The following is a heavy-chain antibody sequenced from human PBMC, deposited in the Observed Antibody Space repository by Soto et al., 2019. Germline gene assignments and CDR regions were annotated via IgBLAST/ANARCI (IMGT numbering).Heavy chain of an antibody. CDR1: GYSISSGYY. CDR3: ARNGNRDFWSGYFG. J-gene: IGHJ1*01. D-gene: IGHD3-3*01. V-gene: IGHV4-38-2*01. Sequence: SETLSRTCAVSGYSISSGYYWGWIRQPPGKGLEWIGSIYHSGSTYYNPSLKSRVTISVDTSKNQFSLKLSSVTAADTAVYYCARNGNRDFWSGYFGWGQGTLVTVSS. CDR2: IYHSGST.